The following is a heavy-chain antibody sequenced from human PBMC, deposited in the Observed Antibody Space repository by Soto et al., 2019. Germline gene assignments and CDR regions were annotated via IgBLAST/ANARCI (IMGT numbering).Heavy chain of an antibody. CDR3: ARDPFGPYCSSTSFYFDY. D-gene: IGHD2-2*01. Sequence: ASVKVSCKASGGTFSSYAISWVRQAPGQGLEWMGGIIPIFGTANYAQKFQGRVTITADESTSTAYMELSSLRSEDTAVYYCARDPFGPYCSSTSFYFDYWGQGTLVTVSS. CDR1: GGTFSSYA. V-gene: IGHV1-69*13. CDR2: IIPIFGTA. J-gene: IGHJ4*02.